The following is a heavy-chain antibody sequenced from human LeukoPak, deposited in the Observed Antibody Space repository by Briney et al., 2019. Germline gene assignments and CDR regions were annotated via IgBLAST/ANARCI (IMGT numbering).Heavy chain of an antibody. Sequence: GGSLRLSCAASGFTFSSYSMNWVRQAPGKGLEWVSSISSSSSYIYYADSVKGRFTISRDNAKNSLYLQMNSLRAEDTAVYYCARDSRSRSYYYYVDVWGKGTTVTVSS. V-gene: IGHV3-21*01. D-gene: IGHD6-6*01. CDR3: ARDSRSRSYYYYVDV. J-gene: IGHJ6*03. CDR2: ISSSSSYI. CDR1: GFTFSSYS.